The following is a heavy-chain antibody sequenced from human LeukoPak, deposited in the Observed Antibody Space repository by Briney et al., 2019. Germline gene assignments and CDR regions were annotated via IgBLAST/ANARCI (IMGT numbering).Heavy chain of an antibody. CDR2: IKQGGSDK. J-gene: IGHJ6*02. CDR1: GFTFSSYW. D-gene: IGHD6-19*01. Sequence: SGGSLRLSCAASGFTFSSYWMSWVCQAPGKGLEWVANIKQGGSDKYYVDSVKGRFTISRDNAKNSLYLQMNSLRTEDTAVYYCARDGGRFYYYYGIDVWGQGNTVTVSS. CDR3: ARDGGRFYYYYGIDV. V-gene: IGHV3-7*01.